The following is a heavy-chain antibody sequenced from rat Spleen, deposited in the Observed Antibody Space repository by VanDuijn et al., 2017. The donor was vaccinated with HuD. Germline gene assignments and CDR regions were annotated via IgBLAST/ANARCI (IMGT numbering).Heavy chain of an antibody. CDR1: GFTFSSYW. CDR2: ISPDGGST. D-gene: IGHD1-1*01. V-gene: IGHV5-58*01. Sequence: EVQLVETGGGLVQPGESLKLSCVASGFTFSSYWMYWIRQAPGEGLEWLSSISPDGGSTYYPDSVKGRFTISRDNAENTAYLQMNSLRSEDTATYYCTTVIQGHGFAYWGQGTLVTVSS. CDR3: TTVIQGHGFAY. J-gene: IGHJ3*01.